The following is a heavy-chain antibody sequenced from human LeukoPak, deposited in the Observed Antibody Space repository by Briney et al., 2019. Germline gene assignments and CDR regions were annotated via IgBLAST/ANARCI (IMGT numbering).Heavy chain of an antibody. V-gene: IGHV1-2*02. J-gene: IGHJ6*03. Sequence: ASVKVSCKASGYTFTGYYMHWVRQAPGQGLEWMGWINPNSGGTNYAQKFQGRVTMTRDTSISTAYMELSRLRSEDTAVYYCARFSGYDYYYYYMDVWGKGTTVTVSS. CDR3: ARFSGYDYYYYYMDV. CDR1: GYTFTGYY. CDR2: INPNSGGT. D-gene: IGHD5-12*01.